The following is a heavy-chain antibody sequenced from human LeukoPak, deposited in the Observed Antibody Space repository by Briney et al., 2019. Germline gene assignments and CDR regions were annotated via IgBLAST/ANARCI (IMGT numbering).Heavy chain of an antibody. CDR3: AIMHGYYDGSGYWVQ. J-gene: IGHJ4*03. CDR1: GFTFGSYG. D-gene: IGHD3-22*01. V-gene: IGHV3-23*01. Sequence: GGSLRLSCAASGFTFGSYGMSWVRQAPGKGLEWVSFITPNADRTSYADSVEGRFSISRDNPRNTLYMQMNSLRDEDTALYYCAIMHGYYDGSGYWVQWGQGTLVTVSS. CDR2: ITPNADRT.